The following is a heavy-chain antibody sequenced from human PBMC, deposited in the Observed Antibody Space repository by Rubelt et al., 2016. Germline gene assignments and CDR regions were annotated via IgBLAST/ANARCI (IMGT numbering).Heavy chain of an antibody. J-gene: IGHJ4*02. CDR3: AKFGYSSYDHFDY. CDR2: ISGSGDTT. D-gene: IGHD5-12*01. CDR1: GFTFRSYA. V-gene: IGHV3-23*01. Sequence: SGFTFRSYAMNWVRQAPGRGLAWVAAISGSGDTTYYADSAKGRFTISRDNSKNTLFLQMNSLSAEDTAVYYCAKFGYSSYDHFDYWGQGTLVTVSS.